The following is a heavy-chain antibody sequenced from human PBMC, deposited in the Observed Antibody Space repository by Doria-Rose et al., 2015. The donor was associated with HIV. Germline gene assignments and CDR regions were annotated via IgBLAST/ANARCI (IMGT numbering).Heavy chain of an antibody. Sequence: QVTLKESGPVLVKPTETLTLTCTVSGVSLSSPGMGVSWIRQPPGKALEWLANIFSDDERSYNTSLQSRLTICRGTSKSQVVLTMTDMDPVDTATYYCARIKSSRWYHKYYFDFWGQGTLVIVSA. CDR2: IFSDDER. D-gene: IGHD6-13*01. CDR3: ARIKSSRWYHKYYFDF. J-gene: IGHJ4*02. V-gene: IGHV2-26*01. CDR1: GVSLSSPGMG.